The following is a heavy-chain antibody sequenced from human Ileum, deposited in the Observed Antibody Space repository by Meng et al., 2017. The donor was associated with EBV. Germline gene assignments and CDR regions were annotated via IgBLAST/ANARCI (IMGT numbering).Heavy chain of an antibody. D-gene: IGHD2-2*01. V-gene: IGHV3-23*01. CDR2: ISVSGTRK. Sequence: EVHLLESGGGSLQPGGSLTLSCVASGFSFSSYALTWVRQAPGKGLEWVSGISVSGTRKSYADSVKGRFIISRDNTENAIYLQMHSLRVEDTATYYCTYAPLGYWGQGTLVTVSS. CDR1: GFSFSSYA. CDR3: TYAPLGY. J-gene: IGHJ4*02.